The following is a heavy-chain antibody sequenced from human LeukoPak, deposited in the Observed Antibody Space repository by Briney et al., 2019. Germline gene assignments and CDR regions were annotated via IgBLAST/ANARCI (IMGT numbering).Heavy chain of an antibody. Sequence: GGSLRLSCAASGFTFSSYGMHWVRQAPGKGLEWVAFIRYDGSNKYYADSVKGRFTISRDNSKNTLYLHMNSLRAEDTAVYYCANSDCSSTSCYTSPRAFDIWGQGTMVTVSS. J-gene: IGHJ3*02. D-gene: IGHD2-2*02. V-gene: IGHV3-30*02. CDR2: IRYDGSNK. CDR1: GFTFSSYG. CDR3: ANSDCSSTSCYTSPRAFDI.